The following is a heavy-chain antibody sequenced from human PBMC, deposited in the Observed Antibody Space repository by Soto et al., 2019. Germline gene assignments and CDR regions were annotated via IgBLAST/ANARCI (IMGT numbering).Heavy chain of an antibody. CDR2: IIPIFGTA. Sequence: QVQLVQSGAEVKKPGSSVKVSCKASGGTFSSYAISWVRQAPGQGLEWMGGIIPIFGTANYAQKFQGRVTITADESTSTAYMELSSLRSEDTAVYYCARAGGDYYDSSGYYPGHYFDYWGQGTLVTISS. CDR1: GGTFSSYA. V-gene: IGHV1-69*01. CDR3: ARAGGDYYDSSGYYPGHYFDY. D-gene: IGHD3-22*01. J-gene: IGHJ4*02.